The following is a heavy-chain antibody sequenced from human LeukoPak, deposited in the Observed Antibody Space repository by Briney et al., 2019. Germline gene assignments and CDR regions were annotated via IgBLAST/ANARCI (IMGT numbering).Heavy chain of an antibody. CDR3: ARAYYDFWSGYYTPYGMDV. CDR2: INTNTGNP. J-gene: IGHJ6*02. V-gene: IGHV7-4-1*02. D-gene: IGHD3-3*01. CDR1: GGTFSSYA. Sequence: ASVKVSCKASGGTFSSYAISWVRQAPGQGLEWMGWINTNTGNPTYAQGFTGRFVFSLDTSVSTAYLQISSLKAEDTAVYYCARAYYDFWSGYYTPYGMDVWGQGTTVTVSS.